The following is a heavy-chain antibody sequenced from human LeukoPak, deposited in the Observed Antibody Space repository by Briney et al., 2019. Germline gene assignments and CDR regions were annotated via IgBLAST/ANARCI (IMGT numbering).Heavy chain of an antibody. D-gene: IGHD2-21*02. J-gene: IGHJ4*02. CDR3: AKDGHDIIVVVTAINKIIDY. Sequence: GGSLRLSCAASGFTLSSYGMHWVRQAPGKGLEWVAVISYDGSNKYYADSVKGRFTISRDNSKNTLYLQMNSLRAEDTAVYYCAKDGHDIIVVVTAINKIIDYWGQGTLVTVSS. CDR1: GFTLSSYG. V-gene: IGHV3-30*18. CDR2: ISYDGSNK.